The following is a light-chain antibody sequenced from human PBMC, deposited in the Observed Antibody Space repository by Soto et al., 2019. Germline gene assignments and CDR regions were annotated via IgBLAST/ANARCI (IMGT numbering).Light chain of an antibody. V-gene: IGKV1-5*03. J-gene: IGKJ1*01. CDR2: KAS. CDR3: QQYDSYWT. Sequence: DPQMTQSPSTLSASVGDRVTITCRASQSISSWLAWYQQKPGKAPKLLIYKASSLESGVPSRFSGSGSGTEFTLTISSLQPDDFATYYCQQYDSYWTFGQGTKVEIK. CDR1: QSISSW.